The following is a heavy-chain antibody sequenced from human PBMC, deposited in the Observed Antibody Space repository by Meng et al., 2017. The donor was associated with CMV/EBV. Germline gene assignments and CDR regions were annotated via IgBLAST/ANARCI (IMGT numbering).Heavy chain of an antibody. CDR2: INSDGSST. J-gene: IGHJ6*02. CDR1: GFTFSSYW. V-gene: IGHV3-74*01. Sequence: LTGAASGFTFSSYWMHWVRQAPGKGLVWVSRINSDGSSTSYADSVKGRFTISRDNAKNTLYLQMNSLRAEDTAVYYCAREDYGYYGMDVWGQGTTVTVSS. CDR3: AREDYGYYGMDV.